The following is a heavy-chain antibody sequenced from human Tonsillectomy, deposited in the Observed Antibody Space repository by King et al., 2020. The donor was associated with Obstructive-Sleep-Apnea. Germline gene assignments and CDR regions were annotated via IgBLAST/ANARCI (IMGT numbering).Heavy chain of an antibody. J-gene: IGHJ6*02. CDR3: AKDRGGWGGRGSYYYYGMDV. Sequence: VQLVESGGGVVQPGGSLRLSCASSGFTFSSYGMHWVRQAPGKGLEGVAFIRYDVSNKYYADSVRGRFTISIDNSNKTLYLQMNSLRAEATAVYYCAKDRGGWGGRGSYYYYGMDVWGQGTTVTVSS. CDR2: IRYDVSNK. V-gene: IGHV3-30*02. CDR1: GFTFSSYG. D-gene: IGHD6-19*01.